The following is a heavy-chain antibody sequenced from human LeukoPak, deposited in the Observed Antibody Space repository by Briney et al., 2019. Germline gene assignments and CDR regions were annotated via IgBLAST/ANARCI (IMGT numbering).Heavy chain of an antibody. J-gene: IGHJ6*03. CDR1: GGSISSGSYY. V-gene: IGHV4-61*01. Sequence: PSETLSLTCTVSGGSISSGSYYWSWIRQPPGKGLEWIGYIYYSGSTNYNPSLKSRVTISVDTSKNQFSLKLSSVTAADTAVYYCARGGTTFYSSSGYYYYYMDVWGKGTTVTVSS. D-gene: IGHD6-6*01. CDR3: ARGGTTFYSSSGYYYYYMDV. CDR2: IYYSGST.